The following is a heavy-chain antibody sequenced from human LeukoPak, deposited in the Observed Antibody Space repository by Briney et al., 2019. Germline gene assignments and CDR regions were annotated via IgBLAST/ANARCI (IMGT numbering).Heavy chain of an antibody. CDR3: ATRVSISGDS. CDR1: GFTFASNW. V-gene: IGHV3-7*01. D-gene: IGHD6-13*01. CDR2: IGPDGSET. Sequence: PGGSLRLSCAASGFTFASNWMSWFRQAPGKGLEWVAHIGPDGSETYYVESVEGRFTISRDNARNSVYLQMNRLRAEDTAVYYCATRVSISGDSWGQGILVTVSS. J-gene: IGHJ5*01.